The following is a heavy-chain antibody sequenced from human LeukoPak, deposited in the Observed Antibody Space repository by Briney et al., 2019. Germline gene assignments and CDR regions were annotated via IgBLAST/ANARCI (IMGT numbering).Heavy chain of an antibody. CDR1: GFTFSNAW. Sequence: PGGSLRLSCAASGFTFSNAWMSWVRQAPGKGLEWVGRIKGKTDGGTADYAAPVKGRFTISRDDSKNTLYLQMNSLKTEDTAVYYCTTDLGIVATPGDYWGQGTLVTVSS. V-gene: IGHV3-15*01. J-gene: IGHJ4*02. CDR3: TTDLGIVATPGDY. CDR2: IKGKTDGGTA. D-gene: IGHD5-12*01.